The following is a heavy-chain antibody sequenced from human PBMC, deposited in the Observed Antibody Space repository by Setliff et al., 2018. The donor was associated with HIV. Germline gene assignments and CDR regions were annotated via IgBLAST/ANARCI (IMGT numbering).Heavy chain of an antibody. J-gene: IGHJ6*03. Sequence: ASVKVSCKASGYTFTGYYMHWVRQAPGQGLEWMGWINPNSGGTNYAQKFQGRVTMTRDTPISTAYMELSRLRSDDTAVYYCARDYRTTDILSSGYMDVWGKGTTVTVSS. CDR3: ARDYRTTDILSSGYMDV. V-gene: IGHV1-2*02. D-gene: IGHD3-9*01. CDR2: INPNSGGT. CDR1: GYTFTGYY.